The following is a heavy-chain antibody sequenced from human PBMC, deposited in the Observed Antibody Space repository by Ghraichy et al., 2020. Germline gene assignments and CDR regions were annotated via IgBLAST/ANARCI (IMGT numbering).Heavy chain of an antibody. D-gene: IGHD2-8*01. V-gene: IGHV4-30-4*01. CDR1: GDSISSGDYY. CDR2: IYNTGST. CDR3: ARDMYRPGAFDI. J-gene: IGHJ3*02. Sequence: SQTLSLTCTVSGDSISSGDYYWSWIRQPPGKGLEWIGYIYNTGSTNYNPSLKRRVTISVDTSKNQLSLQLSSVTAADTAVYYCARDMYRPGAFDIWGQGTMVTVSS.